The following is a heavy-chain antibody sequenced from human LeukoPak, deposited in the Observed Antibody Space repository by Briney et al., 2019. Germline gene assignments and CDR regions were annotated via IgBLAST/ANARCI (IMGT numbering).Heavy chain of an antibody. D-gene: IGHD4-23*01. V-gene: IGHV3-33*08. CDR2: VWFDGSYE. CDR1: GFKFTDYA. J-gene: IGHJ4*02. Sequence: PGGSLRLSCVASGFKFTDYAIHWVRQVPGRGLEWVAVVWFDGSYELYADSVKGRFTISRDDSRSTVNLQMESLRAEDTALYYCARDLGGRGIPVYYFDYWGQGTQVTVS. CDR3: ARDLGGRGIPVYYFDY.